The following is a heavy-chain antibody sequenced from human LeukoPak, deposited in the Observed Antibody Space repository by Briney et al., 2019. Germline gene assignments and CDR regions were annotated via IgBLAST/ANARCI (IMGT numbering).Heavy chain of an antibody. J-gene: IGHJ5*02. CDR1: GFTFSTYS. D-gene: IGHD6-19*01. V-gene: IGHV3-21*01. Sequence: PGGSLRLSCSASGFTFSTYSMNWVRQAPGKGLEWVSSISTGSTYIFYGDSVKGRFTISRDNADNSLYLQMNSLRAEDTAVYYCARTRDSSGCFDLWGQGTLVTVPS. CDR3: ARTRDSSGCFDL. CDR2: ISTGSTYI.